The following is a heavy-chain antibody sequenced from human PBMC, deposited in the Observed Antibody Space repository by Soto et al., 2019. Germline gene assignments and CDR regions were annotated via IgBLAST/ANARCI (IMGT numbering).Heavy chain of an antibody. J-gene: IGHJ4*02. V-gene: IGHV3-30-3*01. CDR3: VRGRTVNDHDAFDS. CDR2: MSYDENSK. Sequence: QVQLVESGGGVVQPGRSLRLSCAASGFTFSSYSMHWVRQAPGKGLEWVAAMSYDENSKYFADSVKGRFTISRDNSKNTLSLQMNSLGPEDSAVYYCVRGRTVNDHDAFDSWGQGTLVTVSS. CDR1: GFTFSSYS. D-gene: IGHD3-16*01.